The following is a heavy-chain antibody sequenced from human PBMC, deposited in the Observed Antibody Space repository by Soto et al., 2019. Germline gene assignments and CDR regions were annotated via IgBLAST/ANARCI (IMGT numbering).Heavy chain of an antibody. D-gene: IGHD1-26*01. CDR2: ISSHGSEK. J-gene: IGHJ4*02. CDR1: GFIFRNFG. V-gene: IGHV3-30*18. CDR3: VKERGGADFDY. Sequence: QVQLVESGGGVVQPGKSLRLSCAVSGFIFRNFGMHWVRQAPGKGLEWVAVISSHGSEKYYADSVKGRFTISRDNSKNTLDLQMNSLRAEDTAVYYCVKERGGADFDYWGQGTLVTVSS.